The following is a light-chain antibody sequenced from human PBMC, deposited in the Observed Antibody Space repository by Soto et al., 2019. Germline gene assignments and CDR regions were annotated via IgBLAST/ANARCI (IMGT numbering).Light chain of an antibody. V-gene: IGKV3-20*01. J-gene: IGKJ1*01. CDR1: QSVTSY. CDR3: QQYGSSGT. CDR2: GAS. Sequence: EIVLTQSPGTLSSSPWERATLSCRASQSVTSYLAWYQQKPGQAPRLLIYGASNRATGIPDRFSGSGSGTDFTLTISRLEPEDFAVYYCQQYGSSGTFGQGTKVDIK.